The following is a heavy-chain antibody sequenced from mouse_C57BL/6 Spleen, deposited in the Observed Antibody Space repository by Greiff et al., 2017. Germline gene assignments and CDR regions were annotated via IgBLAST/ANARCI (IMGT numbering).Heavy chain of an antibody. D-gene: IGHD4-1*01. J-gene: IGHJ4*01. CDR2: INPSNGGT. CDR1: GYTFTSYW. Sequence: VQLQQPGTELVKPGASVKLSCKASGYTFTSYWMHWVKQRPGQGLEWIGNINPSNGGTNYNEKFKNKATLTVDKSSSTAYMQLSSLTSEDSAVYYCARSANWVRVSMDYWGQGTSVTVSS. CDR3: ARSANWVRVSMDY. V-gene: IGHV1-53*01.